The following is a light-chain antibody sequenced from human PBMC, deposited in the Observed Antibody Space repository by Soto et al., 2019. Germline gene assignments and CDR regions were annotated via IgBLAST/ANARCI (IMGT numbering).Light chain of an antibody. CDR1: SSDVGSYNL. Sequence: QSALTQPASVSGSPGQSITISCTGTSSDVGSYNLVSWYQQHPGKAPKLMIYEGSKRPSGVSHRFSGSKSGNTASLTISGLQADVEADYYSCSYAGSSTYVVFGGGTKLTVL. CDR3: CSYAGSSTYVV. CDR2: EGS. V-gene: IGLV2-23*01. J-gene: IGLJ2*01.